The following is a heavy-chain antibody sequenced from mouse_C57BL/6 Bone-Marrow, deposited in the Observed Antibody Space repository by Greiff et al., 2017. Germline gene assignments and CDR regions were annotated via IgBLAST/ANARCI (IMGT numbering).Heavy chain of an antibody. CDR2: ICPTSGRT. D-gene: IGHD4-1*01. CDR3: ARSGPLGRSFDY. J-gene: IGHJ2*01. V-gene: IGHV1-55*01. Sequence: QVQLQQPGADLVKPGASVKMSCKASGYTFTSYWITWVKQRPGQGLEWIGDICPTSGRTNYNEKFKSKAILTVDTTSNTAYMQLSSLTSEDSAVFYGARSGPLGRSFDYWGQGTTLTVSS. CDR1: GYTFTSYW.